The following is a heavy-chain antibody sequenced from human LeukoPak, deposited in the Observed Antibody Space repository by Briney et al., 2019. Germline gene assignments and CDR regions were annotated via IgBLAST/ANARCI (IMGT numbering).Heavy chain of an antibody. D-gene: IGHD3-10*01. V-gene: IGHV4-34*01. CDR1: GGSFSGYY. Sequence: PSETLSLTCAVYGGSFSGYYWSWIRQPPGKGLEWIGEINHSGSTNYNPSLKSRVTISADTSKNQFSLKLSSVTAADTAVYYCARGGRYGSGSYYNKPFDPWGQGTLVTVSS. CDR2: INHSGST. J-gene: IGHJ5*02. CDR3: ARGGRYGSGSYYNKPFDP.